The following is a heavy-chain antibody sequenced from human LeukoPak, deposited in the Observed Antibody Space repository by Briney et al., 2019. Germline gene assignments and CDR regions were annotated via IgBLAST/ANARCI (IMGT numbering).Heavy chain of an antibody. CDR3: TEERDRDGYFRY. CDR1: GFTFSNSA. D-gene: IGHD2-8*01. J-gene: IGHJ4*02. CDR2: ISYDGSSK. Sequence: GGSLRFSCAASGFTFSNSAMHWVRQAPGKGLEWMTFISYDGSSKYYADAAKGRFTISRDNSKNTLYLEMSSLGLQDTAVYYCTEERDRDGYFRYWGQGTLVTVSS. V-gene: IGHV3-30-3*02.